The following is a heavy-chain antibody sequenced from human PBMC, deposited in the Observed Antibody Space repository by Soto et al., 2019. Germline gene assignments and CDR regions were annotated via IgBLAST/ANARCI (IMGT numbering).Heavy chain of an antibody. Sequence: VGSLRLSCAASGFTFSSYSMNWVRQAPGKGLDWVSSIISSSSYISYAAPVKGRFTISRDNAKNSLYLQMNSLRAEDTAVYYCAVPRPGGRSYYGMDVWGQGTTVTVSS. J-gene: IGHJ6*02. D-gene: IGHD2-15*01. CDR2: IISSSSYI. CDR3: AVPRPGGRSYYGMDV. V-gene: IGHV3-21*01. CDR1: GFTFSSYS.